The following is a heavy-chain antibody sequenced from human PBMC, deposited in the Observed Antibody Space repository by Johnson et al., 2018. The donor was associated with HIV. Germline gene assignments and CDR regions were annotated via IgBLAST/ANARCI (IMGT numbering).Heavy chain of an antibody. CDR2: ISSDGTKN. D-gene: IGHD4-17*01. V-gene: IGHV3-30*04. CDR1: GLRFSDYA. Sequence: QVQLVESGGGVVQPGRSLRLSCAGSGLRFSDYAIHWVRQAPGKGLEWVAVISSDGTKNYYSDSVKGRFTISRDNSKNTIDLEMNSPRGEDTALLYCARDGKREKDYVEHVELITILEVWGQGTMVTVSA. CDR3: ARDGKREKDYVEHVELITILEV. J-gene: IGHJ3*01.